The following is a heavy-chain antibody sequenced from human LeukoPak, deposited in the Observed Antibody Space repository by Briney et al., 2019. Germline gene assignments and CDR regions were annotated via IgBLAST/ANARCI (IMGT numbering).Heavy chain of an antibody. D-gene: IGHD3-22*01. J-gene: IGHJ4*02. Sequence: KPSETLSLTCTVSGGSISSYYWSWIRQPPGKGLEWIGYIYYSGSTNYNPSLKSRVTISVDTSKNQFSLKLSSVTAADTAVYYCARARDYYDSSGLDYWGQGTLVTVSS. CDR3: ARARDYYDSSGLDY. V-gene: IGHV4-59*01. CDR2: IYYSGST. CDR1: GGSISSYY.